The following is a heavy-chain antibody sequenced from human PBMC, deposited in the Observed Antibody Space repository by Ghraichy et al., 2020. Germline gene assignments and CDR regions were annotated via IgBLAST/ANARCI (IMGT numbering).Heavy chain of an antibody. CDR1: GYTLTELS. CDR3: ATNRNRVSRVVPAAMPLDY. J-gene: IGHJ4*02. D-gene: IGHD2-2*01. CDR2: FDPEDGET. V-gene: IGHV1-24*01. Sequence: ASVKVSCKVSGYTLTELSMHWVRQAPGKGLEWMGGFDPEDGETIYAQKFQGRVTMTEDTSTDTAYMELSSLRSEDTAVYYCATNRNRVSRVVPAAMPLDYWGQGTLVTVSS.